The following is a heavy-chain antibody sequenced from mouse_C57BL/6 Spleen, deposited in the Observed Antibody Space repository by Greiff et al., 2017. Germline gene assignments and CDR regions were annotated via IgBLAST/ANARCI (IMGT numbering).Heavy chain of an antibody. CDR3: ARGVYYYGSSCYFDY. J-gene: IGHJ2*01. D-gene: IGHD1-1*01. Sequence: QVQLQQSGAELVRPGTSVKVSCKASGYAFTNYLIEWVKQRPGQGLEWIGVINPGSGSTTYNEKFKGKATLTADKSSSTAYMQLSSLISEDSAVYFCARGVYYYGSSCYFDYWGQGTTLTVSS. CDR1: GYAFTNYL. CDR2: INPGSGST. V-gene: IGHV1-54*01.